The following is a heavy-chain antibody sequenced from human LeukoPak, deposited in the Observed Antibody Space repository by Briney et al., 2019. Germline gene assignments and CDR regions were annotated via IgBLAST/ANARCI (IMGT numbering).Heavy chain of an antibody. D-gene: IGHD2-21*02. V-gene: IGHV3-30-3*01. CDR3: AKDALAYCGADCYALLGMNV. CDR1: GFTFSSYA. J-gene: IGHJ6*02. CDR2: ISYDGSNK. Sequence: GGSLRLSCAASGFTFSSYAMHWVRQAPGKGLEWVAVISYDGSNKYYADSVKGRFTISRDNSNNTLYLQMNSLRAEDTAVFYCAKDALAYCGADCYALLGMNVWGQGTTVTVSS.